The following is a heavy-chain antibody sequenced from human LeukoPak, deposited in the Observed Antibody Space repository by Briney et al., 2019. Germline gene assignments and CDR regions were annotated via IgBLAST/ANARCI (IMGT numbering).Heavy chain of an antibody. CDR2: ISSSSSYI. CDR3: ARDVTGGNLDY. D-gene: IGHD7-27*01. V-gene: IGHV3-21*01. CDR1: GFIFSSNS. J-gene: IGHJ4*02. Sequence: GGSLRLSCAASGFIFSSNSMNWVRQAPGKGLEWVSSISSSSSYIHYADSVKGRFTISRDNAKNSLYLQMNSLRADDTAVCYCARDVTGGNLDYWGQGTLVTVSS.